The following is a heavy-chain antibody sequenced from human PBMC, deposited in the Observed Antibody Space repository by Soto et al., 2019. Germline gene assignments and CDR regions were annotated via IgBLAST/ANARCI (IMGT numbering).Heavy chain of an antibody. Sequence: SETLSLTCTVSGGSIRSGEYYWTWIRQPPGKGLEWIGYIYYSGSTYYNPSLKSRVIISVDTSKNQFSLTLSSATAADTAIYYCARDPIVASTKGGFDYWGQGTLVTVSS. CDR2: IYYSGST. V-gene: IGHV4-30-4*01. CDR3: ARDPIVASTKGGFDY. CDR1: GGSIRSGEYY. D-gene: IGHD5-12*01. J-gene: IGHJ4*02.